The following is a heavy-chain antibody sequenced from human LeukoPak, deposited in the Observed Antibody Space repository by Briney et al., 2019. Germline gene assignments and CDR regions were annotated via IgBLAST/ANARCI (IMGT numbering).Heavy chain of an antibody. CDR2: IYHSGST. Sequence: SETLSLTCAVSGGSISSGGYSWSWIRQPPGKGLEWIGYIYHSGSTYYNPSLKSRVTISVDRSKNQFSLKPSSVTAADTAVYYCARERVYGMDVWGQGTTVTVAS. CDR1: GGSISSGGYS. V-gene: IGHV4-30-2*01. J-gene: IGHJ6*02. CDR3: ARERVYGMDV.